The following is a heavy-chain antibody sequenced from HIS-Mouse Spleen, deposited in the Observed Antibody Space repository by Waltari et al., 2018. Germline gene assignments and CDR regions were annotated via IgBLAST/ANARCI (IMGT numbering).Heavy chain of an antibody. Sequence: QLQLQESGLGLVKPSETLSLTCTVPGGSISSSSYYWGWIRQPPGKGLEWIGSIYYSGSTYYNPSLKSRVTISVDTSKNQFSLKLSSVTAADTAVYYCAREIPYSSSWYDWYFDLWGRGTLVTVSS. D-gene: IGHD6-13*01. CDR3: AREIPYSSSWYDWYFDL. V-gene: IGHV4-39*07. CDR2: IYYSGST. CDR1: GGSISSSSYY. J-gene: IGHJ2*01.